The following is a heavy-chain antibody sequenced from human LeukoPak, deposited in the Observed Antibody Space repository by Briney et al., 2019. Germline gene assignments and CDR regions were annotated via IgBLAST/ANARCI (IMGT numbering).Heavy chain of an antibody. J-gene: IGHJ4*02. CDR1: RFTFSSSA. D-gene: IGHD6-19*01. V-gene: IGHV3-23*01. CDR2: ISGSGGST. Sequence: GGSLRLSCAASRFTFSSSAMSWVRQAPGKGLEWVSTISGSGGSTYSTDSVKGRFTLSRDNAKSSLYLQMNSLRAEDTAIYYCARLLSGWYLADYWGQGTLVTVSS. CDR3: ARLLSGWYLADY.